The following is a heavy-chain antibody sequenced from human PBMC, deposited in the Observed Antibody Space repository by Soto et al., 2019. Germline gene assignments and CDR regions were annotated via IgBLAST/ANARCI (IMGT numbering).Heavy chain of an antibody. Sequence: GGSLRLSCAASGFTFSSYGMHWVRQAPGKGLEWVAVIWYDGSNKYYADSVKGRFTISRDNSKNTLYLQMNSLRAEDTAVYYCARERILVVVPAAIRYYYYGLDVWGHGSKVTAP. CDR2: IWYDGSNK. V-gene: IGHV3-33*01. CDR3: ARERILVVVPAAIRYYYYGLDV. D-gene: IGHD2-2*02. CDR1: GFTFSSYG. J-gene: IGHJ6*02.